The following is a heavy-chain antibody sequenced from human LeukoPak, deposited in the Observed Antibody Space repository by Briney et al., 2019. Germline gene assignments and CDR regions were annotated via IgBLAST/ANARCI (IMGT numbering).Heavy chain of an antibody. J-gene: IGHJ4*02. Sequence: GGSLRLSCAACGFTFSAYWMSWVRQAPGRGLEWVANIKQDGSEKYYVDSVKGRFTISRDNAENSLYLQMNSLRAEDTAVYYCARDSSGYDYPPDYWGQGTLVTVSS. CDR2: IKQDGSEK. V-gene: IGHV3-7*05. CDR3: ARDSSGYDYPPDY. CDR1: GFTFSAYW. D-gene: IGHD5-12*01.